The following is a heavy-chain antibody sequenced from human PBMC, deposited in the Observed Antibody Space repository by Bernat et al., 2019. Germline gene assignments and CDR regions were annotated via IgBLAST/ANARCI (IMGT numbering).Heavy chain of an antibody. V-gene: IGHV3-48*03. Sequence: EVQLVESGGGLVQPGGSLRLSCAASGFTFSSYELNWVRQAPGKGLEWISYISSSGSAIYYADSVKGRFTISRDNAKNSLYLQMNSLRAEDTAVYYCARSNADYYDSSGFDYWGQGTLVTVSS. CDR1: GFTFSSYE. D-gene: IGHD3-22*01. J-gene: IGHJ4*02. CDR3: ARSNADYYDSSGFDY. CDR2: ISSSGSAI.